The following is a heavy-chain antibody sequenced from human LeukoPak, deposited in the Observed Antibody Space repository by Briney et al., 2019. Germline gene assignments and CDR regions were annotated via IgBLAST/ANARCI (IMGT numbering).Heavy chain of an antibody. V-gene: IGHV2-70*11. CDR2: IDWDADK. CDR3: ARMGCGSYPNYFDY. CDR1: GSSLSTSGMC. J-gene: IGHJ4*02. D-gene: IGHD1-26*01. Sequence: SGPTLVNPTQTLTLTCSFSGSSLSTSGMCVSWIRQPPGKALEWLARIDWDADKYYSTSLKTRLTISKDTSKNQVVLTMTNMDPVDTASYYCARMGCGSYPNYFDYWGQGILVTVSS.